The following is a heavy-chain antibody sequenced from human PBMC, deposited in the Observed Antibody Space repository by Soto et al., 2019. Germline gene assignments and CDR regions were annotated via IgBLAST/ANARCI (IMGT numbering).Heavy chain of an antibody. CDR1: GYSFTSYW. J-gene: IGHJ5*02. D-gene: IGHD2-2*03. Sequence: PGESLKISCKGSGYSFTSYWISWVRQMPGKGLEWMGRIDPSDSYTNYSPSFQGHVTISADKSISTAYLQWSSLKASDTAMYYCARQNGYCSSTSCYGWFDPWGQGTLVTVSS. V-gene: IGHV5-10-1*01. CDR2: IDPSDSYT. CDR3: ARQNGYCSSTSCYGWFDP.